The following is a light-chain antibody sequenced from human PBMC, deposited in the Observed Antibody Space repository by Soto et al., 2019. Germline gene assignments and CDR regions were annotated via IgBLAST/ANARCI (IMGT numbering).Light chain of an antibody. Sequence: EIVLTQSPGTLSLSPGEGATLSCRASQTVSSTYLAWYQQKPGRAPSLLIHGASTRAAGIPDRFSASGSGTHFTLTINGLEPDDFAVYFCQQFGTSPYTFGQGTTVEIK. V-gene: IGKV3-20*01. J-gene: IGKJ2*01. CDR1: QTVSSTY. CDR2: GAS. CDR3: QQFGTSPYT.